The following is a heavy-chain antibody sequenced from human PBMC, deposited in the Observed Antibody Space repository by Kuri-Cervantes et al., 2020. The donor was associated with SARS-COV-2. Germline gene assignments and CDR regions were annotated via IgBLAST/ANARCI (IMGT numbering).Heavy chain of an antibody. D-gene: IGHD4-17*01. CDR1: GGSISSSNW. Sequence: GSLRLSCAVSGGSISSSNWWSWVRQPPGKGLEWIGEIYHSGSTNYNPSLKSRLTISVDKSKNQFSLKLSSVTAADTAVYYCARKVGGGDLYYYGMDVWGQGTTVTVSS. V-gene: IGHV4-4*02. CDR2: IYHSGST. CDR3: ARKVGGGDLYYYGMDV. J-gene: IGHJ6*02.